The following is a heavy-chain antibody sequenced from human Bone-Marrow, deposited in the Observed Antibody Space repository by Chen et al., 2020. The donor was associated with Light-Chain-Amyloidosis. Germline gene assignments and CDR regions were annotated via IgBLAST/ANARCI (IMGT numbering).Heavy chain of an antibody. CDR3: ASRDSSSSSGYYYYGMDV. D-gene: IGHD6-6*01. Sequence: QVQLVASGGGVVQPGRSLGLSCAASGFTFSSYAMHWVRQAPGKGLEWVAVISYDGSNKYYADSVKGRFTISRDNSKNTLYLQMNSLRAEDTAVYYCASRDSSSSSGYYYYGMDVWGQGTTVTVSS. V-gene: IGHV3-30-3*01. CDR1: GFTFSSYA. CDR2: ISYDGSNK. J-gene: IGHJ6*02.